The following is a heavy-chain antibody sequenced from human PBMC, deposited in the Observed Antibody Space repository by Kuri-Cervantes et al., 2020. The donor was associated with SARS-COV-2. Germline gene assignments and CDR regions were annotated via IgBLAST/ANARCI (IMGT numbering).Heavy chain of an antibody. V-gene: IGHV1-69*05. D-gene: IGHD1-26*01. CDR3: ATDFAYSGSLWMGY. Sequence: SVKVSCKASGGTFSSYAISWVRQAPGQGLEWMGGIIPIFGTANYAQRFQGRVTITTDESTSTAYMELSNLRSEDTAVYYCATDFAYSGSLWMGYWGQGTLVTVSS. CDR1: GGTFSSYA. J-gene: IGHJ4*02. CDR2: IIPIFGTA.